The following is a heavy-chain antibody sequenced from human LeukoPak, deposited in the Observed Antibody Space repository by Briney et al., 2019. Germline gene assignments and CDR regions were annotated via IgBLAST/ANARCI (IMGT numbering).Heavy chain of an antibody. J-gene: IGHJ4*02. CDR3: AVEVDTAMVNPFDY. D-gene: IGHD5-18*01. CDR2: ISAYNGNT. CDR1: GYTFTSYG. V-gene: IGHV1-18*01. Sequence: ASVKVSCKASGYTFTSYGIIWVRQAPGQGLEWMGWISAYNGNTNYAQKLQDRVTMTTDTSTSTAYMELRSLRSDDTAVYYCAVEVDTAMVNPFDYWGQGTLVTVSS.